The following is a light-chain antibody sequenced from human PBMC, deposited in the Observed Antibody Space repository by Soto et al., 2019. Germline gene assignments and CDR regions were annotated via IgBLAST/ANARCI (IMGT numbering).Light chain of an antibody. V-gene: IGLV1-36*01. J-gene: IGLJ2*01. CDR1: SSNIGNNA. Sequence: QSVLTQPPSVSEAPRQRGTISCSGISSNIGNNAVNWYQQLPGKAPKLLIYYDDLLPSGVSDRFSGSKSGTSASLAISGLQPEDEADYYCAAWDHSLNGVVFGGGTKLTVL. CDR2: YDD. CDR3: AAWDHSLNGVV.